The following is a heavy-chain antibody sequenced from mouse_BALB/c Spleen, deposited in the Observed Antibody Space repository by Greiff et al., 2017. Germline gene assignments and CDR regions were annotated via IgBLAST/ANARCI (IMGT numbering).Heavy chain of an antibody. Sequence: EVKLVESGGGLVKPGGSLKLSCAASGFTFSSYTMSWVRQTPEKRLEWVATISSGGSYTYYPDSVKGRFTISRDNAKNTLYLQMSSLKSEDTAMYYCTRDRYGGFAYWGQGTLVTVSA. CDR1: GFTFSSYT. CDR3: TRDRYGGFAY. CDR2: ISSGGSYT. J-gene: IGHJ3*01. D-gene: IGHD1-1*01. V-gene: IGHV5-6-4*01.